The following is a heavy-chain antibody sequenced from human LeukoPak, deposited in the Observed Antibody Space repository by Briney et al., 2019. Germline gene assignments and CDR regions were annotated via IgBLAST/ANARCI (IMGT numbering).Heavy chain of an antibody. CDR1: GFTFNNYG. CDR3: ARGGYYDSGGYFDWFDP. V-gene: IGHV3-33*01. Sequence: GGSLRLSCAASGFTFNNYGIHWVRQAPGKGLEWVAVIWYDGSNKCYADSLKGRFTISRDNSKNTLYLQMNSLRAEDTAVYYCARGGYYDSGGYFDWFDPWGQGTLVTVSS. D-gene: IGHD3-22*01. J-gene: IGHJ5*02. CDR2: IWYDGSNK.